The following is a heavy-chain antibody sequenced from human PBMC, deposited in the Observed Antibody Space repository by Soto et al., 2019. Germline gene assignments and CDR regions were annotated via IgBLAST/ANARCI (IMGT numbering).Heavy chain of an antibody. CDR1: GYTFTSYA. V-gene: IGHV1-3*01. Sequence: ASVKVSCKASGYTFTSYAMHWVRQAPGQRLEWMGWINAGNGNTKYSQKFKGRVTITRDTSASTAYMEMSNLRSEDTAVYYSATVPGGSGWYGGWFDPWGQGTLVTVSS. CDR2: INAGNGNT. D-gene: IGHD6-19*01. CDR3: ATVPGGSGWYGGWFDP. J-gene: IGHJ5*02.